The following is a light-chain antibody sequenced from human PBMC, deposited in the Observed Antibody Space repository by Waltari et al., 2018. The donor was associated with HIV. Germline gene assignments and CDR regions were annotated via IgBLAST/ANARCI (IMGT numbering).Light chain of an antibody. CDR2: DAS. V-gene: IGKV3-11*01. J-gene: IGKJ2*01. CDR1: QSISNY. CDR3: YQRSDWRT. Sequence: EIVLTQSPATLSLSPGERATLSCRASQSISNYLAWYQQRPGQAPRLLIYDASNRATGIPARFRGSGYGTDFTLTISSLEPEDFAVYFCYQRSDWRTFGQGTKLEIK.